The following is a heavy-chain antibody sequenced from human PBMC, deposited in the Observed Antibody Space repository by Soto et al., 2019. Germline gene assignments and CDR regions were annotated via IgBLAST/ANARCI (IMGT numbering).Heavy chain of an antibody. CDR1: GFTFTSSA. V-gene: IGHV1-58*01. CDR2: IVVGSGNT. D-gene: IGHD2-15*01. Sequence: SVKVSCKASGFTFTSSAVQWVRQARGQRLEWIGWIVVGSGNTNYAQKFQERVTMTTDMSTSTAYMELRSLRSDDTAVYYCARITLGYCSGGSCYSPYYFDYWGQGTLVTVSS. J-gene: IGHJ4*02. CDR3: ARITLGYCSGGSCYSPYYFDY.